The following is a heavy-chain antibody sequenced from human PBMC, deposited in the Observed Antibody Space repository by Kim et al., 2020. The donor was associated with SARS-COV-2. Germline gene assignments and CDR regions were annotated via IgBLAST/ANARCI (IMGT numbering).Heavy chain of an antibody. V-gene: IGHV4-34*01. Sequence: SETLSLTCAVYGGSFSAYYWNWIRQPPGKCLEWIGEINHSGSTNYNPSLKSRVTISEDTSKNQVSLRLSSVTAAATAVYYCARGATYYYDSTGYRGDYF. J-gene: IGHJ4*01. CDR1: GGSFSAYY. D-gene: IGHD3-22*01. CDR2: INHSGST. CDR3: ARGATYYYDSTGYRGDYF.